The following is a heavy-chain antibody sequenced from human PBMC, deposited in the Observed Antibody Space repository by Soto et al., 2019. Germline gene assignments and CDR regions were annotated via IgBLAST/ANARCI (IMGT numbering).Heavy chain of an antibody. CDR1: GGTFSSYA. J-gene: IGHJ4*02. V-gene: IGHV1-69*12. Sequence: QVQLVQSGAEVKKPGSSVKVSCKASGGTFSSYAISWVRQAPGQGLEWMGGIIPIFGTADYAQKFQGRVTITANDSTSTGNMEHSSLRSEDTAVYYCAGHYDSSGYYYRGLDYWGQGTLVTVSS. CDR2: IIPIFGTA. CDR3: AGHYDSSGYYYRGLDY. D-gene: IGHD3-22*01.